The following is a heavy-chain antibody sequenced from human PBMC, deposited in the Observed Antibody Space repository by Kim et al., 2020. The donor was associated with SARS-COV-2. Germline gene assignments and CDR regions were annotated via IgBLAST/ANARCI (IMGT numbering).Heavy chain of an antibody. Sequence: SETLSLTCAVYGGSFSGYYWSWIRQPPGKGLEWIGEINHSGSTNYNPSLKSRVTISVDTSKNQFSLKLSSVTAADTAVYYCARDYRQRYCSGGSCYGGWFDPWGQGTLVTVSS. V-gene: IGHV4-34*01. J-gene: IGHJ5*02. CDR2: INHSGST. CDR3: ARDYRQRYCSGGSCYGGWFDP. CDR1: GGSFSGYY. D-gene: IGHD2-15*01.